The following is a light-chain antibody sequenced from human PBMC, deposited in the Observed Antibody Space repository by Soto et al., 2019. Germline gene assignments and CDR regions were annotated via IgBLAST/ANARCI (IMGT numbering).Light chain of an antibody. V-gene: IGKV2-30*02. J-gene: IGKJ5*01. CDR2: KVS. CDR3: MQGTHWPIT. Sequence: DVVMTQSPLSLPVTLGQPASISCRSNQSLVHSDGIAYFSWFQQRPGRSPRRXIYKVSNRDSGVPARFSGSGSGTDFALKISRGEAGDVGVYYCMQGTHWPITFGQGTRLEI. CDR1: QSLVHSDGIAY.